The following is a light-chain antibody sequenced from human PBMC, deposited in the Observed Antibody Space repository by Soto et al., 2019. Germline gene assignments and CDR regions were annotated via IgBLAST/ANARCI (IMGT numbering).Light chain of an antibody. CDR3: QQRSPWPPLS. CDR1: QSVGSY. Sequence: EIVVTQSPATLSLSPGERATLSCRTSQSVGSYLAWYQKKPGKAPRLLIYDASNRATGIPARFSGSGSGRDFTLTISSLAPEDFAVYYCQQRSPWPPLSFGGGTQVEIK. CDR2: DAS. V-gene: IGKV3-11*02. J-gene: IGKJ4*01.